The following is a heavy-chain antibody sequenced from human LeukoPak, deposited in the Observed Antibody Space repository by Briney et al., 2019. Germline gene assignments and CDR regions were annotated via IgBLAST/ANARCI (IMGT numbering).Heavy chain of an antibody. Sequence: GGSLRLSCAASGFTFNTYAMHWVRQAPGKGLEWVSTISGSGDSTYYADSVKGRFTISRDNSKNTLYLQMNSLRAEDTAVYYCARDRGYSCGYWGQGTLVTVSS. V-gene: IGHV3-23*01. CDR3: ARDRGYSCGY. J-gene: IGHJ4*02. CDR1: GFTFNTYA. CDR2: ISGSGDST. D-gene: IGHD5-18*01.